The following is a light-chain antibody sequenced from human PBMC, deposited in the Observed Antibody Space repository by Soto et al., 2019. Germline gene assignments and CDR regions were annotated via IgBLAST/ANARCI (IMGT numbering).Light chain of an antibody. V-gene: IGKV1-39*01. CDR3: QQSYSTLMYT. CDR2: AAS. CDR1: QIISSY. Sequence: DIQMTQSPSSLSASVGDRVTITCRASQIISSYLNWYQQKPGKAPKLLIYAASSLQSGVASRFSGTGSGTDFTLTISSLQPEDFATYYCQQSYSTLMYTFGQGTKLEIK. J-gene: IGKJ2*01.